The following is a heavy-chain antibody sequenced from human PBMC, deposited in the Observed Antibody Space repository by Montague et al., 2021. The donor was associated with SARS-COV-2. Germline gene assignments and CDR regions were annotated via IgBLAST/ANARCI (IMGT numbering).Heavy chain of an antibody. J-gene: IGHJ4*02. D-gene: IGHD6-19*01. Sequence: SETLSLTCTVSGASISSSSYYWGWIRQPPGKGLEWIGSIYYSGSTYYNPSLKSRVTISVDTSKNQFSLMLSSVTAADTAVYYCARQRRGGLVSTPRFFDYWGQGTLVTVSS. CDR2: IYYSGST. CDR3: ARQRRGGLVSTPRFFDY. V-gene: IGHV4-39*01. CDR1: GASISSSSYY.